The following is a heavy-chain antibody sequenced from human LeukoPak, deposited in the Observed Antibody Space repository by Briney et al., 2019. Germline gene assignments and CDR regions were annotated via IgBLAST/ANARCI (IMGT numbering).Heavy chain of an antibody. Sequence: PGRSLRLSCAASGFTFSSYAMHWVRQAPGKGLEWVAVISYDGSNKYYADSVKGRFTISRDNSKNTLYLQMNSLRADDTAVYYCARDLQYLLLMGEIDYWGQGTLVTVSS. J-gene: IGHJ4*02. CDR2: ISYDGSNK. V-gene: IGHV3-30*04. CDR3: ARDLQYLLLMGEIDY. CDR1: GFTFSSYA. D-gene: IGHD2-2*01.